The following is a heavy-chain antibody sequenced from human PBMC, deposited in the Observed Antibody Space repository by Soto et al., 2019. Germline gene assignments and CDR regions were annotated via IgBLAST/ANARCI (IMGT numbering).Heavy chain of an antibody. J-gene: IGHJ6*02. CDR2: IYQSGST. Sequence: SETLSLTCVVSGGSIRSLNWWSWVRQPPGKGLEWIGEIYQSGSTNYNPSLKSRVSISLDKSRDQFSLKLTSVTAADTAVYYCARIPFSYYALDVWGQGTTVTVSS. CDR1: GGSIRSLNW. CDR3: ARIPFSYYALDV. D-gene: IGHD2-21*01. V-gene: IGHV4-4*02.